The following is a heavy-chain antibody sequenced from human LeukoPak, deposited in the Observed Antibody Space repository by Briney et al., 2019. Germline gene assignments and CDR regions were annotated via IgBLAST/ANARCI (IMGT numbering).Heavy chain of an antibody. Sequence: GASVKVSRKASGYTFTGYYMHWVRQAPGQGLEWMGWINPNSGGTNYAQKFQGRVTMTRDTSISTAYMELSRLRSDDTAVYYCARSNAVAAYGRYYYYYYYMDVWGKGTTVTVSS. V-gene: IGHV1-2*02. CDR2: INPNSGGT. J-gene: IGHJ6*03. D-gene: IGHD6-19*01. CDR1: GYTFTGYY. CDR3: ARSNAVAAYGRYYYYYYYMDV.